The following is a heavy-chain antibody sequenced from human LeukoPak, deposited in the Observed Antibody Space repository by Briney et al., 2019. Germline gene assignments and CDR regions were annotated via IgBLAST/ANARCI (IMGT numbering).Heavy chain of an antibody. CDR1: GFTFSSYS. V-gene: IGHV3-23*01. CDR3: AKAQRPKVISGDFDY. J-gene: IGHJ4*02. Sequence: PGGSLRLSCAASGFTFSSYSMNWVRQAPGKGLEWVSAISGGGSSTYYADSVKGRFTISRDNSKNTLYLQMNRLRAEDTAVYYCAKAQRPKVISGDFDYWGQGTLVTVSS. CDR2: ISGGGSST. D-gene: IGHD3-22*01.